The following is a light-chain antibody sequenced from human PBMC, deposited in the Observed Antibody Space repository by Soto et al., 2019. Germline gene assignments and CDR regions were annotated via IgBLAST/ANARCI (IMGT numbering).Light chain of an antibody. J-gene: IGKJ4*01. CDR2: KAS. CDR3: QQYNTYPLS. Sequence: DIQMTQSPSTLSASVGDSVTITCRASQRISPWLAWYQQKPGKAPTLLIYKASSLEGGVPSRFSGSGSWTDFNITISSLQPDDFATYYCQQYNTYPLSFGGGTTVEIK. CDR1: QRISPW. V-gene: IGKV1-5*03.